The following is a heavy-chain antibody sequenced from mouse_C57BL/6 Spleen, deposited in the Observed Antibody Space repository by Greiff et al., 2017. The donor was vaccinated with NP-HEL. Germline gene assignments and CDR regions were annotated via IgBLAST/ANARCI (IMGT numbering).Heavy chain of an antibody. CDR3: ARWGTTVVATDYYAMDY. D-gene: IGHD1-1*01. CDR1: GYTFTSYW. CDR2: INPSNGGT. J-gene: IGHJ4*01. V-gene: IGHV1-53*01. Sequence: QVQLQQPGTELVKPGASVKLSCKASGYTFTSYWMHWVKQRPGQGLEWIGNINPSNGGTNYNEKFKSKATLTVDKSSSTAYMQLSSLTSEYSAVYYCARWGTTVVATDYYAMDYWGQGTSVTVSS.